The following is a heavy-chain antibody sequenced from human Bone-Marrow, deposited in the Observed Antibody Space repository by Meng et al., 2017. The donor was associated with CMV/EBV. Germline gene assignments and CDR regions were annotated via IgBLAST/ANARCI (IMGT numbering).Heavy chain of an antibody. V-gene: IGHV1-2*02. Sequence: ASVKVSCKASGYTFTGYYVHWVRQAPGQGLEWMGWINPNSGGTKYAQKFQGRVTMTRDTSISTAYMELSRLRSDDTAVCYCARDPLVAATRAELDYWGQGTLVTVSS. D-gene: IGHD2-15*01. J-gene: IGHJ4*02. CDR2: INPNSGGT. CDR3: ARDPLVAATRAELDY. CDR1: GYTFTGYY.